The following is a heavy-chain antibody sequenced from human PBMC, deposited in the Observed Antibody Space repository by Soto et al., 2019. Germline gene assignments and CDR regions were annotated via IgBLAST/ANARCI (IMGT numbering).Heavy chain of an antibody. CDR3: ARQTTYSSSWFDY. CDR2: IYTSGST. D-gene: IGHD6-13*01. V-gene: IGHV4-4*07. CDR1: GGSMGNYY. Sequence: PSETLSLTCTVSGGSMGNYYWTWIRQPAGKGLEYIGRIYTSGSTNYNPSLKSRVTMSVDTSKNQFSLKLSSVTAADTALYYCARQTTYSSSWFDYWGQGTLVTVSS. J-gene: IGHJ5*01.